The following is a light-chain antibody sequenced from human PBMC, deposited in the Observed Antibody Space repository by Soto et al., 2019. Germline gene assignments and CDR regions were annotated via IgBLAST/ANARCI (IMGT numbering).Light chain of an antibody. V-gene: IGKV3-20*01. CDR2: GAS. Sequence: EIVLTQSPGTLSLSPGERATVSCRASQSFSNNYLAWYQQKPGQAPRLLIYGASNRATGIPDRFSGSGSGTDFTLTISRLEPEDFAVYYCQQYGSSGTFGQGTKVDIK. CDR3: QQYGSSGT. CDR1: QSFSNNY. J-gene: IGKJ1*01.